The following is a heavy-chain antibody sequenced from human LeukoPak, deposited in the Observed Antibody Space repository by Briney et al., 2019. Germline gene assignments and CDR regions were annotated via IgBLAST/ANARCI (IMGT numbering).Heavy chain of an antibody. J-gene: IGHJ4*02. Sequence: SETLSLTCTVSGGSISSSSYYWGWIRQPPGTGLEWIGSIYYSGSTYYNPSLKSRVTISVDTSKNQFSLKVNSVTAADTAVYYCARGGGWGNWNDAVDYWGQGTLVTVSS. CDR2: IYYSGST. CDR1: GGSISSSSYY. CDR3: ARGGGWGNWNDAVDY. V-gene: IGHV4-39*07. D-gene: IGHD1-1*01.